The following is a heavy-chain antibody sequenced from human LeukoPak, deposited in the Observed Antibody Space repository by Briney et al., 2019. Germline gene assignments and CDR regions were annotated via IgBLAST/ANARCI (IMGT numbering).Heavy chain of an antibody. D-gene: IGHD2-2*01. J-gene: IGHJ4*02. Sequence: GGSLRLSCAASGFTVSSNYMSWVRQAPGKGLEWVSVIYSGGSTYYADSAKGRFTISRDNSKNTLYLQMNSLRADDTAIYYCAKDSSTKSGDYDYFDNWGQGTLVTVSS. CDR2: IYSGGST. V-gene: IGHV3-66*01. CDR1: GFTVSSNY. CDR3: AKDSSTKSGDYDYFDN.